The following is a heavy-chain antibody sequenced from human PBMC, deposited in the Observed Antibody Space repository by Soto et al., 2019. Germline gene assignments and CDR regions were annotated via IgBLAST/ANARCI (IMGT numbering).Heavy chain of an antibody. D-gene: IGHD2-2*01. CDR1: GGSISSSNW. Sequence: QVQLQESSPGLVKPSGTLSLTCAVSGGSISSSNWWSWVRQPPGKGLEWIGEIYHSGSTNNNPSLKSRGTISVDKSKNHSSLKQSSGTAADTAVYYCARVVGGYYYGMDVWGQGTTVTVSS. J-gene: IGHJ6*02. CDR2: IYHSGST. CDR3: ARVVGGYYYGMDV. V-gene: IGHV4-4*02.